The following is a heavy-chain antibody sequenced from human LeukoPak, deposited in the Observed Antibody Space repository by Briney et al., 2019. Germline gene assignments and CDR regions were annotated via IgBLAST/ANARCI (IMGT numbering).Heavy chain of an antibody. CDR3: ARYSDSSGYFDY. Sequence: PGGSLKLSCQASGFTFSTYSMSWIRQAPGKGREWVSYISSSGSTIYYADSVKGRFTISRDNAKNSLYLQMNGLRAEDTAVYYCARYSDSSGYFDYWGQGTLVTVSS. J-gene: IGHJ4*02. D-gene: IGHD3-22*01. CDR1: GFTFSTYS. CDR2: ISSSGSTI. V-gene: IGHV3-11*01.